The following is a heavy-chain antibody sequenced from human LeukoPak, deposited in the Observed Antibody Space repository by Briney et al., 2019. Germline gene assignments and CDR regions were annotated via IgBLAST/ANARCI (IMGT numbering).Heavy chain of an antibody. Sequence: ASVKVSCKASGGTFSSYAISCVRQAPGQGLEWMGRIIPIFGIANYAQKFQGRVTITADKSTSTAYMELSSLRSEDTAVYYCARVNGDFDYWGQGTLVTVSS. CDR1: GGTFSSYA. D-gene: IGHD4-17*01. CDR3: ARVNGDFDY. V-gene: IGHV1-69*04. J-gene: IGHJ4*02. CDR2: IIPIFGIA.